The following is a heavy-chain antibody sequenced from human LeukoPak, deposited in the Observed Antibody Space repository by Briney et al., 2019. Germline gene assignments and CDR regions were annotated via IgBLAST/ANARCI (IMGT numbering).Heavy chain of an antibody. CDR3: AKPLVVVIAIEPQAFDY. D-gene: IGHD2-21*01. CDR1: GGSISSYY. V-gene: IGHV4-59*01. J-gene: IGHJ4*02. CDR2: IYYSGST. Sequence: SETLSLTCTVSGGSISSYYWSWIRQPPGKGLEWIGYIYYSGSTNYNPSLKSRVTISVDTSKNQFSLKLSSVTAADTAVYYCAKPLVVVIAIEPQAFDYWGQGTLVTVSS.